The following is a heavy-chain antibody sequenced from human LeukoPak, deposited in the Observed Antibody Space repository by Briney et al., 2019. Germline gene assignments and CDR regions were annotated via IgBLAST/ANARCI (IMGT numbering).Heavy chain of an antibody. D-gene: IGHD3-9*01. Sequence: SETLSLTCAVYGGSFSGYYWSWIRQPPGKGLEWIGEINHSGSTNYNPSLKSRVTISVDTSKNQFSLKLSSVTAADTAVYYCAGSSDYDILTGYHQGAFDIWGQGTMVTVSS. CDR2: INHSGST. CDR3: AGSSDYDILTGYHQGAFDI. V-gene: IGHV4-34*01. CDR1: GGSFSGYY. J-gene: IGHJ3*02.